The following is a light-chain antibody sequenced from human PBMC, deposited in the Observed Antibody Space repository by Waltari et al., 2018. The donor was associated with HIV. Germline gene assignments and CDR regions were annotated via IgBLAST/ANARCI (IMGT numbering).Light chain of an antibody. CDR2: WAS. Sequence: DIVMTQSPDSLVVSLGERATINCKSSQSVLLSSNNKNYLAWYRQNPGQPPKLLIYWASTRESGVPDRFSGSGSGTDFTLTISSLQAEDVAVYYCQQYYSSPPTFGQGTKVEIK. CDR1: QSVLLSSNNKNY. CDR3: QQYYSSPPT. V-gene: IGKV4-1*01. J-gene: IGKJ1*01.